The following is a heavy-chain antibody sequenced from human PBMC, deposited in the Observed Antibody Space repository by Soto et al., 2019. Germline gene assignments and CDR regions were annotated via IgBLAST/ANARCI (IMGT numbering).Heavy chain of an antibody. CDR3: ARALRTYGSLYY. CDR2: INANSGNT. D-gene: IGHD4-17*01. Sequence: QVQLVQSGAEVKKPGASVKVSCKASGYTFTSYDINWVRQATGQGLEWMGWINANSGNTGYAQKFQGRVTMTSNTSKSTDYMEMSSRRADDTAVYYCARALRTYGSLYYWGQGTLVTVSS. J-gene: IGHJ4*02. V-gene: IGHV1-8*02. CDR1: GYTFTSYD.